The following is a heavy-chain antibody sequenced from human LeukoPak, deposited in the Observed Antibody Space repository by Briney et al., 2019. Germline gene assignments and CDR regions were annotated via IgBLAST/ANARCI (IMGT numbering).Heavy chain of an antibody. CDR1: GFTFSSYG. Sequence: GGSLRLSCAASGFTFSSYGMSWVRQAPGKGLEWVANIKQDGSEKYYVDSVKGRFTISRDNAKNSLYLQMNSLRAEDTAVYYCARGSFDWLLYPHDYWGQGTLVTVSS. CDR2: IKQDGSEK. J-gene: IGHJ4*02. V-gene: IGHV3-7*01. D-gene: IGHD3-9*01. CDR3: ARGSFDWLLYPHDY.